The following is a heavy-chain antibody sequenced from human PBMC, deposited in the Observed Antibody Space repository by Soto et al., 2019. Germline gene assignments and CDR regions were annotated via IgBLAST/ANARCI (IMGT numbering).Heavy chain of an antibody. CDR1: GDSVSSSDFY. V-gene: IGHV4-61*08. Sequence: SETLSLTCAVSGDSVSSSDFYWTWIRQPPGKPLEWIGYVYSTGTTNYSPSLKSRVDMSVDTSENQFSLKVRSVTAADAAVYFCARVSKLVAPKGCKSAYFYAMDVWGPGTTVTVSS. CDR2: VYSTGTT. J-gene: IGHJ6*02. D-gene: IGHD6-6*01. CDR3: ARVSKLVAPKGCKSAYFYAMDV.